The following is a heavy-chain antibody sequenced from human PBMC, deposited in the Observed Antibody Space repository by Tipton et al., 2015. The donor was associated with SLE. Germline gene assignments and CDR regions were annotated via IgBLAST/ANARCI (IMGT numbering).Heavy chain of an antibody. D-gene: IGHD3-22*01. Sequence: SLRLSCVASGFTFDIYAMSWVRQAPGKGLEWVSVISGSAGSTHYADSVKGRFTISRDNSKNTLFLEMNSLRAEDTAVYYCAREGGDYDPNNWFDPWGQGTLVIVSS. J-gene: IGHJ5*02. CDR1: GFTFDIYA. CDR3: AREGGDYDPNNWFDP. CDR2: ISGSAGST. V-gene: IGHV3-23*01.